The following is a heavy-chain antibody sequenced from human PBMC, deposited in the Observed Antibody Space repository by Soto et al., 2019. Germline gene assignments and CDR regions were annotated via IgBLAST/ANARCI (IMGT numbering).Heavy chain of an antibody. Sequence: ASVKVSCKTSGYTFNTYGINWVRQAPGQGLEWMGIINPSGGSTSYAQKFQGRVTMTRDTSTSTVYMELSSLRSEDTAVYYCARASPPYGSGSSFDYWGQGTLVTVSS. V-gene: IGHV1-46*02. J-gene: IGHJ4*02. CDR1: GYTFNTYG. CDR2: INPSGGST. D-gene: IGHD3-10*01. CDR3: ARASPPYGSGSSFDY.